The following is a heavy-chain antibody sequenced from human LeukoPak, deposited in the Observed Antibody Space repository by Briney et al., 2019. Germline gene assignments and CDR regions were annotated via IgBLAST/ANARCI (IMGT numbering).Heavy chain of an antibody. CDR1: GYTFTSYD. CDR3: ARVMDSSGYYYAAFDI. CDR2: INPNSGGT. J-gene: IGHJ3*02. D-gene: IGHD3-22*01. V-gene: IGHV1-2*06. Sequence: ASVKVSCKASGYTFTSYDINWVRQATGQGLEWMGRINPNSGGTNYAQKFQGRVTMTRDTSISTAYMELSRLRSDDTAVYYCARVMDSSGYYYAAFDIWGQGTMVTVSS.